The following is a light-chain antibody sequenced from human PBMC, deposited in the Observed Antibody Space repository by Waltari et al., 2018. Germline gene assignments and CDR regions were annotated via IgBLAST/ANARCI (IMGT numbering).Light chain of an antibody. CDR2: DAS. CDR3: QQHDYLPIT. V-gene: IGKV1-33*01. Sequence: DIQMTQSPSSLSASVGDRVTITCQASQDISNYFNWYQQKPGKAPKLLIYDASKLEAGVPSRFSGSGSGTDFTFTISSLQPEDIASYYCQQHDYLPITFGQGTRLEIK. CDR1: QDISNY. J-gene: IGKJ5*01.